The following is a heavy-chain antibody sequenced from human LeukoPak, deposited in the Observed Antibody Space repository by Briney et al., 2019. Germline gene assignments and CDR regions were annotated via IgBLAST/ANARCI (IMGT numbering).Heavy chain of an antibody. D-gene: IGHD3-10*01. CDR2: IFPGDSAT. V-gene: IGHV5-51*01. CDR3: ARRVATTSGSPSGMDV. CDR1: GYSFTSYW. J-gene: IGHJ6*02. Sequence: GESLQISCQVSGYSFTSYWIGWVRPMPGKGLEWMGMIFPGDSATRYSPSFQGQVTISADKSISTAYLLWSSLTASDTAMYYCARRVATTSGSPSGMDVWGQGTTVTVSS.